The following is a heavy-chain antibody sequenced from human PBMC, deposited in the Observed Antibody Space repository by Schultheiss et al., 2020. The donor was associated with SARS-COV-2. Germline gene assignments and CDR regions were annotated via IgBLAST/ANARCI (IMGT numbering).Heavy chain of an antibody. D-gene: IGHD3-22*01. CDR2: ISSSSSYT. CDR1: GFTFSDYY. CDR3: ARVHDTSGYYNFAY. Sequence: GGSLRLSCAASGFTFSDYYMSWIRQAPGKGLEWVSYISSSSSYTNYADSVKGRFTISRDNAKNSLYLQMNSLRAEDTAVYYCARVHDTSGYYNFAYWGQGTLVTVSS. J-gene: IGHJ4*02. V-gene: IGHV3-11*06.